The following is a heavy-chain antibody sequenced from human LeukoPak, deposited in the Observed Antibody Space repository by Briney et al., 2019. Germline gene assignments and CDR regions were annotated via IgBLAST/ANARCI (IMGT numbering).Heavy chain of an antibody. CDR1: GGSFSGYY. Sequence: SETLSLTCAVYGGSFSGYYWSWIRQPPGKGLEWIGEINHIGSTNYNPSLKSRVTISVDTSKNQFSLKLSSVTAADTAVYYCARGPTGTPGYFDYWGQGTLVTVSS. V-gene: IGHV4-34*01. J-gene: IGHJ4*02. D-gene: IGHD1-1*01. CDR2: INHIGST. CDR3: ARGPTGTPGYFDY.